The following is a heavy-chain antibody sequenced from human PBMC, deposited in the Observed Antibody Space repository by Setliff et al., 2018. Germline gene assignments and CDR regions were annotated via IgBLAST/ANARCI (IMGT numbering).Heavy chain of an antibody. D-gene: IGHD3-3*01. Sequence: SETLSLTCTVYGGSFSNYYWSWIRQPPGKGLEWIGEINHSGSTSYNPSLKSRVTISIDTSKNQFSLNLNSVTAADTAVYFCARTTHYDFWSGYLYWGQGTLVT. CDR1: GGSFSNYY. V-gene: IGHV4-34*01. J-gene: IGHJ4*02. CDR3: ARTTHYDFWSGYLY. CDR2: INHSGST.